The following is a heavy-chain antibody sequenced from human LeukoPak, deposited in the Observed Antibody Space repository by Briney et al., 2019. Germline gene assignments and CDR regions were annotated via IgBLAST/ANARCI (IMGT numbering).Heavy chain of an antibody. D-gene: IGHD3-3*01. Sequence: PGGSLRLSCXASGFTFSNYAMNWVRQAPGEGLEWASYVSRDGATRSYADSATGRFTISRDNDKNSVYLQMNSLRAEDTAVYYCAKDLYTTIQGFDSWGQGTLVTVSS. CDR3: AKDLYTTIQGFDS. J-gene: IGHJ4*02. V-gene: IGHV3-48*01. CDR2: VSRDGATR. CDR1: GFTFSNYA.